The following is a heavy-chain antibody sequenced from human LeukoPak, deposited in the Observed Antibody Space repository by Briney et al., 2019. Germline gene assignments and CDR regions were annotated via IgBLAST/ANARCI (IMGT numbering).Heavy chain of an antibody. CDR2: IYHSGST. V-gene: IGHV4-30-2*01. Sequence: SETLSLTCAVSGGSISSGGYSWSWIRQPPGKGLEWIGYIYHSGSTYYNPSLKSRVTISVDRSKNQFSLKLSSVTAADTAVYYCASGGAAARPYDAFDIWGQGTMVTVSS. CDR1: GGSISSGGYS. CDR3: ASGGAAARPYDAFDI. D-gene: IGHD6-13*01. J-gene: IGHJ3*02.